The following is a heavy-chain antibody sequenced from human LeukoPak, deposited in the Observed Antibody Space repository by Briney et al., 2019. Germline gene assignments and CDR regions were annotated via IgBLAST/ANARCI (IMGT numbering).Heavy chain of an antibody. CDR2: IYYSGAT. CDR1: GGSISNYY. V-gene: IGHV4-59*08. CDR3: SGFRITVVGEGQDDFYY. J-gene: IGHJ4*02. Sequence: SETLPLTCTVSGGSISNYYWSWIRQPPGKGLEWIGHIYYSGATKYNPSLKSRITISVDTSKNQFSLMLSSVTAADTAVYYCSGFRITVVGEGQDDFYYWGQGTLVTVSS. D-gene: IGHD3-10*01.